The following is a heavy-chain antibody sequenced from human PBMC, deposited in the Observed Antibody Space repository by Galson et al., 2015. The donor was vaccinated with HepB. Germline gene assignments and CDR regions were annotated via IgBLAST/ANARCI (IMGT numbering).Heavy chain of an antibody. CDR2: IYYSGST. CDR3: ARHLPDAAVPASTYYYMDV. J-gene: IGHJ6*03. Sequence: SETLSLTCTVSGGSISSSSYYWGWIRQPPGKGLEWIGSIYYSGSTYYNPSLKSRVTISVDTSKNLFSLKLSSVTAADTAVYYCARHLPDAAVPASTYYYMDVWGKGTTGTVSS. CDR1: GGSISSSSYY. D-gene: IGHD2-2*01. V-gene: IGHV4-39*01.